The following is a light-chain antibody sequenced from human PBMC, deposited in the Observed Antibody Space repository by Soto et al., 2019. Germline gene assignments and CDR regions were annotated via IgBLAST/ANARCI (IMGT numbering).Light chain of an antibody. J-gene: IGLJ1*01. CDR2: DVI. CDR3: CSSTSSSPYV. Sequence: QSALTQPASVSGSPGQSITISCTGTGSDVGGYNYVSWYQQYPGKAPKLIIYDVIHRPLGVSNRFSGSRSANTASLTISGLQAEDEADYHCCSSTSSSPYVFGTGTKFTVL. CDR1: GSDVGGYNY. V-gene: IGLV2-14*01.